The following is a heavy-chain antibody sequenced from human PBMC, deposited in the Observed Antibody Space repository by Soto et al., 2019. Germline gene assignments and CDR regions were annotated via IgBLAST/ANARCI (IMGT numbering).Heavy chain of an antibody. J-gene: IGHJ4*02. V-gene: IGHV5-10-1*03. CDR1: GYRFISYW. D-gene: IGHD1-1*01. Sequence: EVQLVQSGAEVKKPGESLRLSCKGSGYRFISYWISWVRQRPGKGLEWVGRIDPSDSYTVYSPSFQGHVTISIDMSVSTAYLQWSSLQASDTAMYFCVRHGNGTPYYFDYWGRGTLVPVSS. CDR2: IDPSDSYT. CDR3: VRHGNGTPYYFDY.